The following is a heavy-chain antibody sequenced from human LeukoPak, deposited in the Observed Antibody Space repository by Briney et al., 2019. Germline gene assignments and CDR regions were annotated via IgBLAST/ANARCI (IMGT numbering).Heavy chain of an antibody. D-gene: IGHD3-22*01. J-gene: IGHJ3*02. CDR2: ISSSGSTI. CDR3: ARDSSSGPPPYDAFDI. V-gene: IGHV3-48*03. Sequence: GGSLRLSCAASGFTFSSYEMNWVRQAPGKGLEWVSYISSSGSTIYYADSVKGRFTISRDNSKNTLYLQMNSLRAEDTAVYYCARDSSSGPPPYDAFDIWGQGTMVTVSS. CDR1: GFTFSSYE.